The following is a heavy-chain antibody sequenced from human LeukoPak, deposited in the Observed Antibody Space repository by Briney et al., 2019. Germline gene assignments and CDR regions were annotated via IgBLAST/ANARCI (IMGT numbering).Heavy chain of an antibody. V-gene: IGHV4-31*03. CDR1: GDSITSGGFY. Sequence: PSETLSLTCTVSGDSITSGGFYWSWIRQHPGRGLEWIGYIYYRARTYYNPSLKSRVIVSLGTSKNQFSLNLRSVTAADTAVYYCARDSSGRYYFDHWGRGILVTVSS. J-gene: IGHJ4*02. CDR2: IYYRART. CDR3: ARDSSGRYYFDH. D-gene: IGHD3-22*01.